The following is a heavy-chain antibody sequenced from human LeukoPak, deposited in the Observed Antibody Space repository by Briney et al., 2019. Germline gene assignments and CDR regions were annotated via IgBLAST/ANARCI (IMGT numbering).Heavy chain of an antibody. V-gene: IGHV4-34*01. CDR2: INHSGST. CDR3: ARGPLGDDKLLRFLEWLIFDY. J-gene: IGHJ4*02. Sequence: SETLSLTCAVYGGSFSGYYWSWIRQPPGKGLEWIGEINHSGSTNYNPCLKSRVTISVDTSKNQFSLKLSSVTAADTAVYYCARGPLGDDKLLRFLEWLIFDYWGQGTLVTVSS. D-gene: IGHD3-3*01. CDR1: GGSFSGYY.